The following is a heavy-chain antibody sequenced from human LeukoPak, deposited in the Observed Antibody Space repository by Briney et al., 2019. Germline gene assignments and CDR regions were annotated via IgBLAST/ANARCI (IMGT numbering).Heavy chain of an antibody. V-gene: IGHV3-23*01. CDR1: GFTFSTYA. CDR3: AKGPHFDFGTGYHNYFDP. J-gene: IGHJ5*02. D-gene: IGHD3/OR15-3a*01. Sequence: GGSLRLSCAASGFTFSTYAMAWVRQIPGKGLEWVSGISGSGTGTYYADSVKGRFIISRDNSRDTLFLQADNVRVEDTATYYCAKGPHFDFGTGYHNYFDPWGQGTLVTVSS. CDR2: ISGSGTGT.